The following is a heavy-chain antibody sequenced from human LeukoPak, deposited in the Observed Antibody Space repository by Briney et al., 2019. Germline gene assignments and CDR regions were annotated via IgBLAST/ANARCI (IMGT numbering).Heavy chain of an antibody. CDR1: GFTFSDHY. CDR3: ARGLVGATGVFDY. CDR2: TRNKANSYTT. D-gene: IGHD1-26*01. Sequence: GGSLRLSCAASGFTFSDHYMDWVRQAPGKGLEWVSRTRNKANSYTTEYAASVKGRFTISRDDSKNSLYLQMNSLKTEDTAVYYCARGLVGATGVFDYWGQGTLVTVSS. J-gene: IGHJ4*02. V-gene: IGHV3-72*01.